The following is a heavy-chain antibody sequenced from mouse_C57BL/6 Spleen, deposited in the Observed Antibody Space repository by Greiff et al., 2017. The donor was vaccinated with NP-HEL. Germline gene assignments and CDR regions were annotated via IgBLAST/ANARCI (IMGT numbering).Heavy chain of an antibody. CDR1: GYTFTSYW. J-gene: IGHJ2*01. CDR2: IYPGSGST. CDR3: AREDRKGYYFDY. Sequence: QVQLQQSGAELVKPGASVKMSCKASGYTFTSYWITWVKQRPGQGLEWIGDIYPGSGSTNYNEKFKSKATLTVDTSSSTAYMQLSSLTSEDSAVYYCAREDRKGYYFDYWGQGTTLTVSS. D-gene: IGHD2-14*01. V-gene: IGHV1-55*01.